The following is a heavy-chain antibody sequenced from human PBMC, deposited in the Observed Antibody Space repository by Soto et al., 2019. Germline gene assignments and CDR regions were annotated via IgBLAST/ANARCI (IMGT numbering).Heavy chain of an antibody. CDR1: GGSISSSSYY. CDR3: ARKGTMVRGVVDYYGMDV. V-gene: IGHV4-39*01. D-gene: IGHD3-10*01. J-gene: IGHJ6*02. Sequence: SETLSLTCTVSGGSISSSSYYWGWIRQPPGKGLEWIGSIYYSGSTYYNPSLKSRVTISADTSKNQFSLKLSSVTAADTAVYYCARKGTMVRGVVDYYGMDVWGQGTTVTVSS. CDR2: IYYSGST.